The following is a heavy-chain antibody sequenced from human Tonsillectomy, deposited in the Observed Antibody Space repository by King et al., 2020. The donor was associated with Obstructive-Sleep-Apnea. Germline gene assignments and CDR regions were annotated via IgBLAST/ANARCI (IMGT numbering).Heavy chain of an antibody. D-gene: IGHD3-10*01. Sequence: VQLVESGGGVVQPGRSLRLSCAASGFASSSYATHWVRQAPGKGLEWVAVISSDGSSKYYADSVKGRFTISRDNSRKTLDLQMDSLRAGDTAVNYCASGDYYGSVWMGEDGFDIWGQGTMVTVAS. CDR2: ISSDGSSK. V-gene: IGHV3-30*04. CDR3: ASGDYYGSVWMGEDGFDI. J-gene: IGHJ3*02. CDR1: GFASSSYA.